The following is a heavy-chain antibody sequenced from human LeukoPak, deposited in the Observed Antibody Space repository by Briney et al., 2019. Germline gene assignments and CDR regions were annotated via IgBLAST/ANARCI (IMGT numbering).Heavy chain of an antibody. D-gene: IGHD6-19*01. CDR3: AKGYSSGWYYFDY. V-gene: IGHV3-9*03. CDR1: GLTFDDYA. Sequence: GGSLRLSCAASGLTFDDYAMHWVRQAPGKGLEWVSGISWNSGSIGYADSVKGRFTISRDNAKNSLYLQMNSLRAEDMALYYCAKGYSSGWYYFDYWGQGTLVTVSS. J-gene: IGHJ4*02. CDR2: ISWNSGSI.